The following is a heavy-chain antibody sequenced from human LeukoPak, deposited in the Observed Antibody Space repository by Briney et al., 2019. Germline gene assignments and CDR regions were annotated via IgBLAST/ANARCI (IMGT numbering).Heavy chain of an antibody. CDR3: ASFRGSSGWYY. CDR2: ISYDGSNK. J-gene: IGHJ4*02. CDR1: GFTFSSYA. D-gene: IGHD6-19*01. Sequence: GGPLRLSCAASGFTFSSYAMHWVRKAPGKGLEWVAVISYDGSNKYYADSVKGRFTISGDNSKNTLYLQMNSLRAEDTAVYYCASFRGSSGWYYWGQGTLVTVSS. V-gene: IGHV3-30-3*01.